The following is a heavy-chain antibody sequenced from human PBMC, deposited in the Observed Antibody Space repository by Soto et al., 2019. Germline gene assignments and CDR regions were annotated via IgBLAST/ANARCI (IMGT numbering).Heavy chain of an antibody. D-gene: IGHD2-15*01. CDR1: GFTLSNHA. J-gene: IGHJ4*02. CDR3: ASPRRRCGGGNCYPATLDY. V-gene: IGHV3-23*01. CDR2: ISGSGVST. Sequence: EVQLLESGGGLVQPGGSLRLSCAASGFTLSNHAMSWVRQAPGKGLEWVSGISGSGVSTYYADSVKGRFTISRDNSKNTLYLQMNSLRDEDTAVYYCASPRRRCGGGNCYPATLDYWGQGTLVTVSS.